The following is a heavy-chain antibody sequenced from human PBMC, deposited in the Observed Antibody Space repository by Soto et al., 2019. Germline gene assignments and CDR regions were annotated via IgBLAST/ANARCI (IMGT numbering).Heavy chain of an antibody. D-gene: IGHD3-3*01. CDR2: ISAYNGNT. J-gene: IGHJ4*02. Sequence: QVQLVQSGAEVKKPGASVKVSCKASGYTFTSYGISWVRQAPGQGLEWMGWISAYNGNTNYAQKLQGRVTMTTDKTTSTAFMEQRSMRSDDTAVYCCAGGPGVKYYFWSGYTGTNYYFDYWGQGTLVTVSS. CDR1: GYTFTSYG. V-gene: IGHV1-18*04. CDR3: AGGPGVKYYFWSGYTGTNYYFDY.